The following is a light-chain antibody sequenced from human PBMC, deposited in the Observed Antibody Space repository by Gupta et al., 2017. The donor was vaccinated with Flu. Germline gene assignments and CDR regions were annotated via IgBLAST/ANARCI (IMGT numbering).Light chain of an antibody. CDR3: EKWHDSLSGTNWV. Sequence: TISFSGSSSNIGSNYVFWYQQLPGTAPKLLIYRNDQRPSGVPDRFSGSKSCTSASVAIYGLRAEDEAEYYCEKWHDSLSGTNWVFGGGTKLTVL. V-gene: IGLV1-47*01. J-gene: IGLJ3*02. CDR1: SSNIGSNY. CDR2: RND.